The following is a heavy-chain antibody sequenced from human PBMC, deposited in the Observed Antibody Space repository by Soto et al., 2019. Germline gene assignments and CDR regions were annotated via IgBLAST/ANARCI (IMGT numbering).Heavy chain of an antibody. D-gene: IGHD4-4*01. J-gene: IGHJ6*02. V-gene: IGHV3-30*18. CDR3: AKAHRSNAVTHYKGVAYYYYYGMDV. CDR2: ISYDGSNK. CDR1: GFTFSSYG. Sequence: QVQLVESGGGVVQPGRSLRLSCAASGFTFSSYGMHWVRQAPGKGLEWVAVISYDGSNKYYADSVKGRFTISRDNSKNTLYLQMNSLRAEDTAVYYCAKAHRSNAVTHYKGVAYYYYYGMDVWGQGTTVTVSS.